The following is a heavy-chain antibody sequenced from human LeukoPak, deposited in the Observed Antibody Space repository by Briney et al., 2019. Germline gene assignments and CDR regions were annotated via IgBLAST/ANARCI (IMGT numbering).Heavy chain of an antibody. J-gene: IGHJ3*02. CDR1: GYTFTSYD. Sequence: GASVKVSCKASGYTFTSYDINWVRQATGQGLEWMGWMNPNSGNTGYAQKFQGGVTITRNTSISTAYMELSSLRSEDTAVYYCARGRRRYNWNYLKADAFDIWGQGIMVTVSS. CDR2: MNPNSGNT. V-gene: IGHV1-8*03. CDR3: ARGRRRYNWNYLKADAFDI. D-gene: IGHD1-7*01.